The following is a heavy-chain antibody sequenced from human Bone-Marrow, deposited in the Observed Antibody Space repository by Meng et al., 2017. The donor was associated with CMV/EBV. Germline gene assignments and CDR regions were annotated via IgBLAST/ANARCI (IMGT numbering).Heavy chain of an antibody. CDR2: IYYSGST. Sequence: SETLSLTCTVSGGSISSSSYYWGWIRQPPGKGLEWIGSIYYSGSTYYNPSLKSRVTIFVDTSKNQFSLKLSSVTAADTAVYYCARMWVLQGAFDYWGQGTLVTVSS. CDR1: GGSISSSSYY. D-gene: IGHD1-26*01. J-gene: IGHJ4*02. V-gene: IGHV4-39*01. CDR3: ARMWVLQGAFDY.